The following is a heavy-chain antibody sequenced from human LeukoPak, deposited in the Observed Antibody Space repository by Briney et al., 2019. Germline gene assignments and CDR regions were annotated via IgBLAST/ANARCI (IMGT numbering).Heavy chain of an antibody. J-gene: IGHJ5*02. D-gene: IGHD1-26*01. CDR1: VGSFSGYH. Sequence: PSETLSLTCAVYVGSFSGYHWNWIRQPPGKGPEWIGEVNESGGTNINPSLRRRVILSVDTSMNQFSLKLISVTAADTGVYYCARGQGATVPKVGKNWFDPWGHGTRVIVSP. CDR3: ARGQGATVPKVGKNWFDP. V-gene: IGHV4-34*01. CDR2: VNESGGT.